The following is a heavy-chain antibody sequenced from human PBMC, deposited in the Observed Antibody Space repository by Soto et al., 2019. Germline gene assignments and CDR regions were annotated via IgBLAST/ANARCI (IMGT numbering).Heavy chain of an antibody. J-gene: IGHJ6*01. CDR2: IKQDGSEK. CDR3: ARDRGSNYYYYGMDV. CDR1: GFTFSSYW. V-gene: IGHV3-7*03. Sequence: VWSLRLSCAASGFTFSSYWMSWVRQAPGKGLEWVANIKQDGSEKYYVDSVKGRFTISRDNAKNSLYLQMNSLRAEDTAVYYCARDRGSNYYYYGMDVWGQGAKVTRSS.